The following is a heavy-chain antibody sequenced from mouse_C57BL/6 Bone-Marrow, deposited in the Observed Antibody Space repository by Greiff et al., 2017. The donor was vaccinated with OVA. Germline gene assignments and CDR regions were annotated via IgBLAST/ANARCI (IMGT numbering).Heavy chain of an antibody. D-gene: IGHD2-4*01. CDR2: INPNNGGT. J-gene: IGHJ2*01. CDR1: GYTFTDYY. Sequence: EVQLQQSGPELVKPGASVKISCKASGYTFTDYYMNWVKQSHGKSLEWIGDINPNNGGTSYNQKFKGKATLTVDKSSSTAYMELRSLTSEDSAVYYCARGPIYYDYYVDYGGQGTTLTVSA. V-gene: IGHV1-26*01. CDR3: ARGPIYYDYYVDY.